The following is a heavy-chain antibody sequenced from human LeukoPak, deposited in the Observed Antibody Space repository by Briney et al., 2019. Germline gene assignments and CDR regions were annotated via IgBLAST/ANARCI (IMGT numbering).Heavy chain of an antibody. D-gene: IGHD4-17*01. CDR3: ARQDSDYGDYTPGYYGMDV. CDR1: GGSISSYY. CDR2: IYYSGST. V-gene: IGHV4-59*08. J-gene: IGHJ6*02. Sequence: SETLSLTCTVSGGSISSYYWSWIRQPPGKGLEWIGYIYYSGSTNYNPSLKSRVTISVDTSKNQFSLKLSSVTAADTAVHYCARQDSDYGDYTPGYYGMDVWGQGTTVTVSS.